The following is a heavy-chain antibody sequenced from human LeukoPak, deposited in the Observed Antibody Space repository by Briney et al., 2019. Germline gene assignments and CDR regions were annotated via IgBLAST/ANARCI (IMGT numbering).Heavy chain of an antibody. CDR3: ARGSNYDSSGQVPFDY. CDR1: GFTLSSYS. D-gene: IGHD3-22*01. CDR2: ISGSSSTI. V-gene: IGHV3-48*01. Sequence: GGSLRLSCAASGFTLSSYSMNWVRQAPGKGLEWGSYISGSSSTIYYADSVKGRFTISRDNGKNTLYLQMNSLRAEDTAVYYCARGSNYDSSGQVPFDYWGQGTLVTVSS. J-gene: IGHJ4*02.